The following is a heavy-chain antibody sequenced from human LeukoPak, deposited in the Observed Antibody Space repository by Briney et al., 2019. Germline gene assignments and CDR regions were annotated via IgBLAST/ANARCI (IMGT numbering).Heavy chain of an antibody. V-gene: IGHV1-2*02. CDR1: GYTFTGYY. Sequence: EGSVKVSCTASGYTFTGYYMHWVRQAPGQGLEWMGWINPNSGGTNYAQKFQGRVTMTRDTSISTAYMELSRLRSDDTAVYFCARAGAVAGLDYWGQGTLVTVSS. CDR2: INPNSGGT. J-gene: IGHJ4*02. D-gene: IGHD6-19*01. CDR3: ARAGAVAGLDY.